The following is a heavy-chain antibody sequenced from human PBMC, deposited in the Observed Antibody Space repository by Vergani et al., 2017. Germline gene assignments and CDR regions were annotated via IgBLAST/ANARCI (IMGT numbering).Heavy chain of an antibody. V-gene: IGHV4-30-2*01. Sequence: QLQESGPGLVKASQTLSLTCAVSGGSISSGGYSWSWIRQPPGKGLEWIGYIYHSGSTYYNPSLKSRVTISVDRSKNQFSLKLSSVTAADTAVYYCARGGFVVVPAAMLVDAFDIWGQGTMVTVSS. J-gene: IGHJ3*02. CDR3: ARGGFVVVPAAMLVDAFDI. D-gene: IGHD2-2*01. CDR1: GGSISSGGYS. CDR2: IYHSGST.